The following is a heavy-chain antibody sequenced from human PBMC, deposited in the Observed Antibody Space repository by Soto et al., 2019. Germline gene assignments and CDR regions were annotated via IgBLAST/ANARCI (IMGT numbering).Heavy chain of an antibody. CDR1: GDSVSSNSAA. J-gene: IGHJ4*02. V-gene: IGHV6-1*01. CDR2: TYYRSKWYN. Sequence: SQTLSLTCAISGDSVSSNSAAWNWIRQSPSRGLEWLGRTYYRSKWYNDYAVSVKSRITINPDTSKNQFSLQLNSVTPEDTAVYYCARVDGLKEARPMYYFDYWGQGTLVTVSS. CDR3: ARVDGLKEARPMYYFDY. D-gene: IGHD6-6*01.